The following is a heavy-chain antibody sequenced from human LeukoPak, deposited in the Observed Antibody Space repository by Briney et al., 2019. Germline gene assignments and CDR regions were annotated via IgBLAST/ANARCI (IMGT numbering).Heavy chain of an antibody. J-gene: IGHJ3*02. CDR1: GFTFSSYS. D-gene: IGHD1-1*01. CDR2: ISSSSSYI. Sequence: GGSLRLSCATSGFTFSSYSMIWVRQAPGKGLEWVSSISSSSSYIYYADSVKGRFTISRDNAKNSLYLQMNSLRAEDTAVYYCAKESGTFTYWNDFPDALDIWGQGTMVTVSS. CDR3: AKESGTFTYWNDFPDALDI. V-gene: IGHV3-21*01.